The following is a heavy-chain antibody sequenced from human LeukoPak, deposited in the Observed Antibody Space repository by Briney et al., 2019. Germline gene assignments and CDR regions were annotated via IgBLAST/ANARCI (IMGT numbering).Heavy chain of an antibody. CDR1: GFTFSYYS. Sequence: GGSLRLSCAASGFTFSYYSMNWGRLAPGKGLDWVSYITSSSNMIYYADSVKGRFTISRDNAKNSLYLQMNSLRAEDTAVYYCARVDYCGSTSCYRTNYMDVWGRGTTVTVSS. CDR3: ARVDYCGSTSCYRTNYMDV. CDR2: ITSSSNMI. J-gene: IGHJ6*03. D-gene: IGHD2-2*01. V-gene: IGHV3-48*04.